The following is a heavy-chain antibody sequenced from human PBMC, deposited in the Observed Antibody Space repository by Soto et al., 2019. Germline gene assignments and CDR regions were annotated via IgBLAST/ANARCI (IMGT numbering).Heavy chain of an antibody. CDR3: ARDLRSSGYYPYFDY. CDR2: IIPIFGTA. J-gene: IGHJ4*02. CDR1: GGTFSSYA. D-gene: IGHD3-22*01. V-gene: IGHV1-69*13. Sequence: SVKVSCKASGGTFSSYAISWVRQAPGQGLEWMGGIIPIFGTANYAQKFQGRVTITADESTSTAYMELSSLRSEDTAVYYCARDLRSSGYYPYFDYWVQGTLVTVSS.